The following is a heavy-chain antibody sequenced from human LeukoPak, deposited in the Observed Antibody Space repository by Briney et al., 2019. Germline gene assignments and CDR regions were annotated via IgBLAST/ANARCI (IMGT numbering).Heavy chain of an antibody. Sequence: SETLSLTCTVSGGSISSGSYYWSWIRQPAGKGLEWIGRIYTSGSTNYNPSLKSRVTISVDTSKNQFSLKLSSVTAADTAVYYCARDNYDILTGYSGPYYYYMDVWGKGTTVTISS. V-gene: IGHV4-61*02. J-gene: IGHJ6*03. CDR3: ARDNYDILTGYSGPYYYYMDV. D-gene: IGHD3-9*01. CDR2: IYTSGST. CDR1: GGSISSGSYY.